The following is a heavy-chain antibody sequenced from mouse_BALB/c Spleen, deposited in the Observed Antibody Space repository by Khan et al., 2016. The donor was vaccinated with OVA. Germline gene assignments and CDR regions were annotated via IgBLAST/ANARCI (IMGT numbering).Heavy chain of an antibody. D-gene: IGHD1-2*01. J-gene: IGHJ3*01. Sequence: QVQLKESGPGLVAPSQSLSITCTVSGFSLTGYGVNWVRQPPGKGLEWLGMIWSDGSTDYNSALKSRLSISKDNSKSQVFLKMNSLQTDDTARYYCARELRLGGCAYWGQGTLVTVSA. CDR2: IWSDGST. CDR3: ARELRLGGCAY. V-gene: IGHV2-6-7*01. CDR1: GFSLTGYG.